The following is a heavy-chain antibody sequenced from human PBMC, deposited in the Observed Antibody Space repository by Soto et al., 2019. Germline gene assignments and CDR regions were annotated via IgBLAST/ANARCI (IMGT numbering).Heavy chain of an antibody. CDR2: INSDGSST. V-gene: IGHV3-74*01. CDR1: GFTFSSYW. Sequence: PGGSLRLSCVASGFTFSSYWMHWVRQAPGKGLVWVSRINSDGSSTSSADSVKGRFTISRDNAKNTLYLQMNSLRAEDTALYYCARGKWESTGCNDNWGQGTLVTVSS. CDR3: ARGKWESTGCNDN. J-gene: IGHJ4*02. D-gene: IGHD1-26*01.